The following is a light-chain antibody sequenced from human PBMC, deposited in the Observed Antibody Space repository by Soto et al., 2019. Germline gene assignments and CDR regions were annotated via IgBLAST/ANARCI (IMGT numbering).Light chain of an antibody. Sequence: EIVLTQSPGTLSLSPGERATLSCRASQSVSSNYLAWYQQKPGRAPRLLIYGASNRATGIPDRISGSGSGTDFTLTISRLEPEDFAVYYCQQYVSSPWTFGQGTKVEIK. J-gene: IGKJ1*01. CDR2: GAS. CDR3: QQYVSSPWT. CDR1: QSVSSNY. V-gene: IGKV3-20*01.